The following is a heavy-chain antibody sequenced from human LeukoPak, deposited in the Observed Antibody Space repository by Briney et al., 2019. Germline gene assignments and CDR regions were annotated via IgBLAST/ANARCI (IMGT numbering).Heavy chain of an antibody. CDR1: GYTFTDYY. J-gene: IGHJ4*02. CDR3: ARGGSDCYTTSCQRNFDY. V-gene: IGHV1-2*02. D-gene: IGHD2-2*01. CDR2: INPHGTGT. Sequence: ASVKVSCKASGYTFTDYYFHWVRQAPGQGLEWLGLINPHGTGTTYAQKFRGRVTMTRDTSMNTDYMELSGLRPDDTAVYYCARGGSDCYTTSCQRNFDYWGQGTLVTVSP.